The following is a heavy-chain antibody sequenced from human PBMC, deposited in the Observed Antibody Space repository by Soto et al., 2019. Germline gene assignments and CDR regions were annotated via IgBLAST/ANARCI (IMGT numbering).Heavy chain of an antibody. CDR1: GFTFSTYA. CDR3: AKERNNYGYFAY. D-gene: IGHD5-18*01. V-gene: IGHV3-23*01. Sequence: EVQLLESGGGFVQPGGSLRLSCAASGFTFSTYAMGWVRQAPGKGLDWVSAVSGSGGRTYYADSVRGRFTISRDNSKNTLYLQMTSLRAEDTAIYYCAKERNNYGYFAYWGRGPLFTVSS. J-gene: IGHJ4*02. CDR2: VSGSGGRT.